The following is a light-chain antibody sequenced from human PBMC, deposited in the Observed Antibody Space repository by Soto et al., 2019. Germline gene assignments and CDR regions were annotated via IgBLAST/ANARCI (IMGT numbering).Light chain of an antibody. J-gene: IGLJ1*01. CDR2: DVT. CDR1: SSDFCIYNS. V-gene: IGLV2-14*01. CDR3: QSYDSSLSGSYV. Sequence: QSVLTQPASVSGSPGQSITLLCTGTSSDFCIYNSVSWYQQHPGKAPKLMIHDVTNRPSGVSSRFSGSKSGTSASLAITGLQAEDEADYYCQSYDSSLSGSYVFGTGTKVTVL.